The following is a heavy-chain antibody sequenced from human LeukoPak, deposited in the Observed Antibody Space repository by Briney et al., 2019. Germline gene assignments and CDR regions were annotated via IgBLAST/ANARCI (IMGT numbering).Heavy chain of an antibody. D-gene: IGHD1-26*01. J-gene: IGHJ6*02. CDR1: GFTFSSYG. CDR2: ISYDGSNK. Sequence: PGGSLRLSCAASGFTFSSYGMHWVRQAPGKGLEWVAVISYDGSNKYYADSVKGRFTISRDNSKNTLYLQMNSLRAEDTAVYYCVKLPDYYYGMDVWGQGTTVTVSS. V-gene: IGHV3-30*03. CDR3: VKLPDYYYGMDV.